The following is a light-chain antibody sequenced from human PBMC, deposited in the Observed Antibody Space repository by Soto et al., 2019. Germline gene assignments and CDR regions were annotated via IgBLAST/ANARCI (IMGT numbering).Light chain of an antibody. CDR1: SSDVGDYNY. CDR3: TSYTISSTPWV. CDR2: EVS. Sequence: QSALTQPASVSGSPGQSITISCTGTSSDVGDYNYVSWYQQHPGKAPELMIYEVSNRPSGVSNRFSGSKSGNTASLTISGLQAEDEADYFCTSYTISSTPWVFGGGTKLTVL. V-gene: IGLV2-14*01. J-gene: IGLJ2*01.